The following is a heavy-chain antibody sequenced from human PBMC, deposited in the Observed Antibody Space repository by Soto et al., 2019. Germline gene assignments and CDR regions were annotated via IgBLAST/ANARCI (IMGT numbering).Heavy chain of an antibody. Sequence: PSETLSLTCTVSGGSISPFYWSWVRQPPGKGLEWIGYLYYSDNTNYNPSLKSRVTISVDASKNQVSLRLTSVTAADTAVYYCARVGGVAARTFDYWGQGTVVTVSS. CDR3: ARVGGVAARTFDY. CDR2: LYYSDNT. V-gene: IGHV4-59*01. D-gene: IGHD3-16*01. CDR1: GGSISPFY. J-gene: IGHJ4*02.